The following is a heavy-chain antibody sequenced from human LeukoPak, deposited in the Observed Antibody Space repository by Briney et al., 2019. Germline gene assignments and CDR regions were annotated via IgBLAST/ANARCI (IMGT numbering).Heavy chain of an antibody. D-gene: IGHD2-2*01. J-gene: IGHJ3*02. CDR1: VLTFSVYT. V-gene: IGHV3-23*01. Sequence: GGSLRLSCAASVLTFSVYTMTWVRQAPGKGLEWVSAISGPGGLTDYADSVKGRFTISRDNSKNTLYLQMNSLRAEDTATYYCAKGESDIVVVPAADAFDIWGQGTIVIVSS. CDR3: AKGESDIVVVPAADAFDI. CDR2: ISGPGGLT.